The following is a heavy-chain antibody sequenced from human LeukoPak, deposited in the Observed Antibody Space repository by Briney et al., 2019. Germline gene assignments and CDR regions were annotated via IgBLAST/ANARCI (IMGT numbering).Heavy chain of an antibody. CDR3: AKDSSGWRTDTFDY. D-gene: IGHD6-19*01. CDR1: GFTFSTYG. V-gene: IGHV3-30*02. Sequence: GGSLRLSCAASGFTFSTYGMHWVRQAPGKGLEWVTFIRYDGSDKYYADSVKGRFTISRDNSKNTLYLQMNSLRAEDTAVYYCAKDSSGWRTDTFDYWGQGTLVTVSS. CDR2: IRYDGSDK. J-gene: IGHJ4*02.